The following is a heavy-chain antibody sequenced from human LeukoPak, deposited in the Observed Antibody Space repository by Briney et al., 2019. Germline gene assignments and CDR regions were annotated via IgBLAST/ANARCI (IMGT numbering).Heavy chain of an antibody. V-gene: IGHV1-18*01. D-gene: IGHD6-19*01. Sequence: ASVKVSCKASGYTFTSYGISWVRQAPGQGLEWMGWIGAYNGNTNYAQKLQGRVTMTRDTSISTAYMELSRLRSDDTAVYYCARVLFYSSGNKSNRVDYWGQGTLVTVSS. CDR2: IGAYNGNT. CDR3: ARVLFYSSGNKSNRVDY. J-gene: IGHJ4*02. CDR1: GYTFTSYG.